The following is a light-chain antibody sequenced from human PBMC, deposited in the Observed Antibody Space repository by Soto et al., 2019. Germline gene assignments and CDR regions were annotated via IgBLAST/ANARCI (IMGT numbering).Light chain of an antibody. CDR1: QSVSSY. CDR2: DAS. Sequence: EIVLTQSPATLSLSPGERATLSCRASQSVSSYLAWYQQKPGQAPRLLIYDASNRATSIPARFSGSGSGTDFTLTISSLEPEDFAVYYCQQRSNWRGLTFGGGTKVEIK. V-gene: IGKV3-11*01. J-gene: IGKJ4*01. CDR3: QQRSNWRGLT.